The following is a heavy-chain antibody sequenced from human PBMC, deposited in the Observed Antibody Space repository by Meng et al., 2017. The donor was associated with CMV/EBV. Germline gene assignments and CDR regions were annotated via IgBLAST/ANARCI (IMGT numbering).Heavy chain of an antibody. CDR3: ARGTEDYDFWLDY. Sequence: GSLRLSCTVSGDSISSYYWAWIRQPPGKGLEWIGSIYYSGSTNYNPSLKSRVTISVDTSKNQFSLKLSSVTAADTAVYYCARGTEDYDFWLDYWGQGTLVTVSS. D-gene: IGHD3-3*01. V-gene: IGHV4-59*01. CDR1: GDSISSYY. J-gene: IGHJ4*02. CDR2: IYYSGST.